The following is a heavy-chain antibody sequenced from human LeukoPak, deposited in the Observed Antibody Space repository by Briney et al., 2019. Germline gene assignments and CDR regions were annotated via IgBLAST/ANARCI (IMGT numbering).Heavy chain of an antibody. CDR3: ARGSYSVDY. CDR2: IYYSGST. Sequence: SGTLSLTCTVSGGSISSYYWSWIRQPRGKGREWNGYIYYSGSTNYNPSLKSRVTISVDRSKNQFSLKLSSVPAADTAVYYCARGSYSVDYWGQGTLVTVSS. CDR1: GGSISSYY. D-gene: IGHD1-26*01. J-gene: IGHJ4*02. V-gene: IGHV4-59*01.